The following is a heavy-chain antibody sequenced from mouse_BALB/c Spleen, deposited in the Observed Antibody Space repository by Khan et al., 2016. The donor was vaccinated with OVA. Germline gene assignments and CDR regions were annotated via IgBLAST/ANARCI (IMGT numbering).Heavy chain of an antibody. CDR2: ISGDSNTI. Sequence: EVQLQESGGGLVQPGGSRKLSCAASGFTFSSYGMHWVRQAPEKGLEWVAYISGDSNTIYYADTVKGRFTISRDNPKNTLFLQMTSLMSEDTARYYCATSYFSGYYFNYWGPGTTLTVSS. CDR1: GFTFSSYG. CDR3: ATSYFSGYYFNY. J-gene: IGHJ2*01. D-gene: IGHD1-1*01. V-gene: IGHV5-17*02.